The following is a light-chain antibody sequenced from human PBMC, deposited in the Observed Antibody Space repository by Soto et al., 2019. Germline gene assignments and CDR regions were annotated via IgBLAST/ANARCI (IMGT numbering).Light chain of an antibody. Sequence: EIVLTQSPSTLSLSPGERATLSCRASQGVSSYLAWYQQKPGQAPRLLIYGASMRATGIPDRFSGSGSGTEFTLTISSLQSEDFAVYYCQQYNNWPRTFGQGTKVAIK. J-gene: IGKJ1*01. CDR2: GAS. V-gene: IGKV3D-15*01. CDR3: QQYNNWPRT. CDR1: QGVSSY.